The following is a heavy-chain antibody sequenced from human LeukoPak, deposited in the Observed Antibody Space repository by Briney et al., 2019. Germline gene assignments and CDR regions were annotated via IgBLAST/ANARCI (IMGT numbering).Heavy chain of an antibody. J-gene: IGHJ3*02. CDR2: ISGNGGST. CDR3: AKGDYGDYVVYAFDI. V-gene: IGHV3-23*01. Sequence: GGSLRLSCAASGFTFSSYAMSWVRQAPGKGLEWVSAISGNGGSTYYADSVKGRFTIPRDNSKNTLYLQMNSLRAEDTAVYYCAKGDYGDYVVYAFDIWGQGTMVTVSS. D-gene: IGHD4-17*01. CDR1: GFTFSSYA.